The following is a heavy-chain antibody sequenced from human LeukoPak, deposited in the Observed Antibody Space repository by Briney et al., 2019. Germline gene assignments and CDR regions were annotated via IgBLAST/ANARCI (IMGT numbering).Heavy chain of an antibody. CDR1: GFTFNLHG. CDR3: ARDLSEYGWFGELYY. Sequence: PGGPLELPCVAPGFTFNLHGRNGVPQAQGKGLEWGPSFPPSSRYKYYTDSVKGRFTISRDNAKNTLYLQMNSPRAEDTAVYYCARDLSEYGWFGELYYWGQGTLVTVSS. J-gene: IGHJ4*02. CDR2: FPPSSRYK. D-gene: IGHD3-10*01. V-gene: IGHV3-21*01.